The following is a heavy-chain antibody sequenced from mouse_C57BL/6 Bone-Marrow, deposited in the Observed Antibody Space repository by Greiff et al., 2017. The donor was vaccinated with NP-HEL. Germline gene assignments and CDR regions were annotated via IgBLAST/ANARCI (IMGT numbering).Heavy chain of an antibody. Sequence: QVQLKQPGAELVKPGASVKVSCKASGYTFTSYWMHWVKQRPGQGLEWIGRIHPSDSDTNYNQKFKGKATLTVDKSSSTAYMQLSSLTSEDSAVYYCAIGKFGLLWYFDVWGTGTTVTVSS. D-gene: IGHD2-10*01. CDR3: AIGKFGLLWYFDV. CDR2: IHPSDSDT. V-gene: IGHV1-74*01. CDR1: GYTFTSYW. J-gene: IGHJ1*03.